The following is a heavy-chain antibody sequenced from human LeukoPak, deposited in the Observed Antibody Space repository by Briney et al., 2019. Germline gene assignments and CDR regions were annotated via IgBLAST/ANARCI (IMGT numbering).Heavy chain of an antibody. CDR1: GYTFTDYY. V-gene: IGHV1-69-2*01. CDR3: ATVWGDSRDYYYCMDV. Sequence: ASVKVSCKVSGYTFTDYYMHWVQQAPGRGLEWMGLVDPEDGETIYAEKFQGRVTITADTSTDTAYMELSSLRSEDTAVYYCATVWGDSRDYYYCMDVWGKGTTVTVSS. J-gene: IGHJ6*03. D-gene: IGHD2-21*02. CDR2: VDPEDGET.